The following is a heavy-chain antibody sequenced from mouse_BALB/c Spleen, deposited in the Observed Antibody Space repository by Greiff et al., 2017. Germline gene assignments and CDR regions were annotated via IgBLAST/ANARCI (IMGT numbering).Heavy chain of an antibody. J-gene: IGHJ3*01. CDR1: GYTFTSYW. V-gene: IGHV1-7*01. CDR2: INPSTGYT. CDR3: ASWFAY. Sequence: VQRVESGAELAKPGASVKMSCKASGYTFTSYWMHWVKQRPGQGLEWIGYINPSTGYTEYNQKFKDKATLTADKSSSTAYMQLSSLTSEDSAVYYCASWFAYWGQGTLVTVSA.